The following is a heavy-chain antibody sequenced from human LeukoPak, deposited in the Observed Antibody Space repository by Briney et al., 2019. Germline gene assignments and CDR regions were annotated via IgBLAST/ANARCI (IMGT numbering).Heavy chain of an antibody. D-gene: IGHD3-22*01. CDR2: IYYSGST. J-gene: IGHJ4*02. Sequence: SETLSLTCTVSGGSISSGDYYWSWIRQPPGKGLEWIGYIYYSGSTNYNPSLKSRVTISVDTSKNQFSLKLSSVTAADTAVYYCARDPSGYFNYWGQGTLATVSS. CDR3: ARDPSGYFNY. V-gene: IGHV4-61*08. CDR1: GGSISSGDYY.